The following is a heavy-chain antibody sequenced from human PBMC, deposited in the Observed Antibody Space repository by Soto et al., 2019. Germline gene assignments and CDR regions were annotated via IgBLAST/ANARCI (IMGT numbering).Heavy chain of an antibody. J-gene: IGHJ6*02. CDR1: GGTISRYY. V-gene: IGHV4-59*01. D-gene: IGHD2-21*02. CDR2: MYNTAST. Sequence: QVQLQESGPGLVKPSETLSLTCTVSGGTISRYYWSWIRQPPGKGLEWIGYMYNTASTVYNPSFKSRVTISVDTSKNQVSLKLNSVTAADTAVYYCARDLWGYCGTDCYPLDVWGQGTTVTVSS. CDR3: ARDLWGYCGTDCYPLDV.